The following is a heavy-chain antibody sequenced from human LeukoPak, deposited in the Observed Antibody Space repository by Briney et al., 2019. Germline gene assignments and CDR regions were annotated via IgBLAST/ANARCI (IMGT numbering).Heavy chain of an antibody. J-gene: IGHJ5*02. V-gene: IGHV1-18*01. CDR3: AGGGSGFRPWFDP. CDR1: GGTFSSYA. D-gene: IGHD3-16*01. Sequence: ASVKVSCKASGGTFSSYAISWVRQAPGQGLEWMGWISAYNGNTNYAQKLQGRVTMTTDTSTSTAYMELRSLRSDDTAVYYCAGGGSGFRPWFDPWGQGTLVTVSS. CDR2: ISAYNGNT.